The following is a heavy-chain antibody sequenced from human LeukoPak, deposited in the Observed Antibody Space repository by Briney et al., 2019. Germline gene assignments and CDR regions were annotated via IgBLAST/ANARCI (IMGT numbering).Heavy chain of an antibody. Sequence: SETLSLTCAVYGGSFSGYYWSWIRQPPGKGLEWIGYIYYTGSTNYNPSLKSRVTISVDKSKNQFSLKLRSVTAADTAVYYCARHRLSDRPTNWLGPWGQGTLVTVSS. D-gene: IGHD3-16*01. CDR1: GGSFSGYY. V-gene: IGHV4-59*08. J-gene: IGHJ5*02. CDR2: IYYTGST. CDR3: ARHRLSDRPTNWLGP.